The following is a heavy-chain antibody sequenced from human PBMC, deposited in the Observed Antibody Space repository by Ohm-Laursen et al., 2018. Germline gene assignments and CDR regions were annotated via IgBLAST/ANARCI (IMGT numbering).Heavy chain of an antibody. Sequence: ASVKASCKASGYTFTGYYMHWVRQAPGQGLEWMGWISAYNGNTYYAQNLQGRVTMTTDTSTSTAYMELRSLRADDTAVYYCARDRSRTSDVDYWGQGTLVTVSS. CDR3: ARDRSRTSDVDY. CDR1: GYTFTGYY. J-gene: IGHJ4*02. V-gene: IGHV1-18*04. CDR2: ISAYNGNT. D-gene: IGHD1-26*01.